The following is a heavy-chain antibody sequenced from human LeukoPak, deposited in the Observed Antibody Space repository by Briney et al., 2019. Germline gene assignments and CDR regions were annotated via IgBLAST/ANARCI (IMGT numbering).Heavy chain of an antibody. J-gene: IGHJ4*02. CDR2: LKHEGCEK. Sequence: GGSLSPACPPDAFSLTMHWISWVRQAPGKRLEYLPNLKHEGCEKYYVDSVKGRFTIFRDNAKNSLYLQMNSLRAEDTAVYYCAKDPLRYFDWLKDYWGQGTLVTVSS. D-gene: IGHD3-9*01. V-gene: IGHV3-7*03. CDR1: AFSLTMHW. CDR3: AKDPLRYFDWLKDY.